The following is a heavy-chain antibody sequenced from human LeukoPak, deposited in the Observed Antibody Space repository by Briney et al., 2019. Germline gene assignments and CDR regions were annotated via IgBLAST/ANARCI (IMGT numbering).Heavy chain of an antibody. J-gene: IGHJ4*02. CDR1: GFTFSTYV. CDR3: ARSHGSGSYYNYDSFDY. CDR2: IAGTSGDT. D-gene: IGHD3-10*01. V-gene: IGHV3-23*01. Sequence: PGGSLRLSCAASGFTFSTYVMIWVRQAPGKGLEWVSAIAGTSGDTYYADSVKGRFTISRDNSKNTLYLQMNSLRAEDTAVYYCARSHGSGSYYNYDSFDYWGQGTLVTVSS.